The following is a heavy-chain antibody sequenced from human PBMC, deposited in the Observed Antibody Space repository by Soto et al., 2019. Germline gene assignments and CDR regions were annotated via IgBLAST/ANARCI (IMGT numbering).Heavy chain of an antibody. CDR1: GFTFGTSA. D-gene: IGHD5-18*01. J-gene: IGHJ4*02. V-gene: IGHV1-58*02. Sequence: ASVKVSCKASGFTFGTSAIQWVRQTRGHHLEWIGWIVVGTGNTNYAQKFQERVTITGDESTSTAYMELSSLRSEDTAVYYCARVAPGYSYGHLDYWGQGTLVTVYS. CDR3: ARVAPGYSYGHLDY. CDR2: IVVGTGNT.